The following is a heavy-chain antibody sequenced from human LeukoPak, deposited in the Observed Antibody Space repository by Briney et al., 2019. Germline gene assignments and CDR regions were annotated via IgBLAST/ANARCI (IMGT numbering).Heavy chain of an antibody. D-gene: IGHD2-8*01. J-gene: IGHJ4*02. CDR3: AKDPLSQDIVLMVYAIPPDY. CDR1: GFTVSSNY. CDR2: IYSCGST. V-gene: IGHV3-66*01. Sequence: GGSLRLSCAASGFTVSSNYMSWVRQAPGKGLEWVSVIYSCGSTYYADSVKGRFTISRDNSKNTLYLQMNSLRAEDTAVYYCAKDPLSQDIVLMVYAIPPDYWGQGTLVTVSS.